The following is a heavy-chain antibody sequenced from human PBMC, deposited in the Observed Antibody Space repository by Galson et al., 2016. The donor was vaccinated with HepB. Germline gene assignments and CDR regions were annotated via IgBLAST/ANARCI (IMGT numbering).Heavy chain of an antibody. Sequence: SVKVSCKASGYTFTIYGITWVRQAPGQGLEWMGWISGYNGVTKYAQKFQGRVTMTTDSSTSTAYMGVRSLRYDDTAVYYCARDFSRRVPTLTLDSWGQGTLVTVSS. CDR1: GYTFTIYG. CDR2: ISGYNGVT. CDR3: ARDFSRRVPTLTLDS. V-gene: IGHV1-18*01. D-gene: IGHD3-3*02. J-gene: IGHJ4*02.